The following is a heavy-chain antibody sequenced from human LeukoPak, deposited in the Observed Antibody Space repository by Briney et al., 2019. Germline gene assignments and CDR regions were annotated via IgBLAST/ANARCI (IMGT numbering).Heavy chain of an antibody. Sequence: GESLKISCKGSGYSFTSYWIGWVRQMPGKGLEWMGIIYPGDSDTRYSPSFQGQVTISADKSISTAYLQWSSLKASDTAMYYRATGYSSGWYRYGMDVWGQGTTVTVSS. V-gene: IGHV5-51*01. CDR1: GYSFTSYW. CDR2: IYPGDSDT. CDR3: ATGYSSGWYRYGMDV. D-gene: IGHD6-19*01. J-gene: IGHJ6*02.